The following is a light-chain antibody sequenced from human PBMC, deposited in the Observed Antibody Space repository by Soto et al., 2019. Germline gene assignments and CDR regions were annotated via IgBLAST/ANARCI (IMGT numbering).Light chain of an antibody. V-gene: IGKV4-1*01. Sequence: DIVMTQSPDSLSVSLGERATINCKSSQSVLYSYNHKNYLAWYQQKPGQPPRLLIYWASTRESGVPDRFSGSGSGTDFTLTISSLQAEDVEVYYCQQYYSTPYTFGQGTKLEIK. CDR1: QSVLYSYNHKNY. CDR2: WAS. CDR3: QQYYSTPYT. J-gene: IGKJ2*01.